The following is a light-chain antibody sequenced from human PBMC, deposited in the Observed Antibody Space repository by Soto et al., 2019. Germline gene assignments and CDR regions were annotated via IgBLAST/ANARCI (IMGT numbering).Light chain of an antibody. V-gene: IGKV1-39*01. Sequence: IQMTQSPSSLSASVGDRVTITCRASQSISSYLNWYQQKPGKAPKLLIYAASSLQSGVQSRFSGSGSGTDFTLTISSLQPEDFATYYCKQSYSTPITFGQGTRLEIK. J-gene: IGKJ5*01. CDR3: KQSYSTPIT. CDR2: AAS. CDR1: QSISSY.